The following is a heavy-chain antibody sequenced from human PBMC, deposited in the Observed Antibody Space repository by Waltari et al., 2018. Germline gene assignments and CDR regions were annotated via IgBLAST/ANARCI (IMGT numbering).Heavy chain of an antibody. V-gene: IGHV4-39*07. J-gene: IGHJ3*02. CDR1: GGSISSSSYY. D-gene: IGHD6-6*01. Sequence: QLQLQESGPGLVKPSETLSLTCTVSGGSISSSSYYWGWIRQPPGKGLEWIGSIYYSGSTYYNPSLKSRVTISVDTSKNQFSLKLSSVTAADTAVYYCARDLTLGFWGSSSSGGDAFDIWGQGTMVTVSS. CDR3: ARDLTLGFWGSSSSGGDAFDI. CDR2: IYYSGST.